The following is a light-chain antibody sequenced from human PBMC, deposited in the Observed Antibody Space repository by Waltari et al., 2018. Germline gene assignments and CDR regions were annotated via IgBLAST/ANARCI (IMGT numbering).Light chain of an antibody. J-gene: IGKJ2*01. CDR3: QQDDHVPYT. V-gene: IGKV1-33*01. Sequence: DIQLSQSLSSLSASVGERVPITCQASQEITNFLNWYQQKPGKDPKLLIYDASTFETVVPLRFSGSGAGTHFTLTITSLQPEDIATYYCQQDDHVPYTFGQGTRVEIK. CDR1: QEITNF. CDR2: DAS.